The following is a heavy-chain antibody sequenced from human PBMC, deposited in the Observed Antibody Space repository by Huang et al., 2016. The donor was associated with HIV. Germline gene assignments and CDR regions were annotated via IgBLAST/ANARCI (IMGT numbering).Heavy chain of an antibody. CDR1: GFTLSSYA. J-gene: IGHJ4*02. Sequence: EVQLLECGGGLVQPGGSLRLSCAASGFTLSSYAVDWVRQAPWKGLECVSTIRGNGYSTYYADSVKGRFTISRDNSKNTLYLQMNSLRAEDTAVYYCARDWHFDYWGQGTLVTVSS. CDR2: IRGNGYST. CDR3: ARDWHFDY. V-gene: IGHV3-23*01.